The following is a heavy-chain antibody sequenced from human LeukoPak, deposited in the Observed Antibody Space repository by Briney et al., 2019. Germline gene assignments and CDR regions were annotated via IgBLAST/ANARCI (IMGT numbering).Heavy chain of an antibody. J-gene: IGHJ5*02. D-gene: IGHD3-10*01. Sequence: GESLKISCKGSGYSFTSYWIGWVRQMPGEGLEWMGIIYPGDSDTRYSPSFQGQVTISADKSISTAYLQWSSLKASDTAMYYCALITMVRGSWFDPWGQGTLVTVSS. V-gene: IGHV5-51*01. CDR3: ALITMVRGSWFDP. CDR1: GYSFTSYW. CDR2: IYPGDSDT.